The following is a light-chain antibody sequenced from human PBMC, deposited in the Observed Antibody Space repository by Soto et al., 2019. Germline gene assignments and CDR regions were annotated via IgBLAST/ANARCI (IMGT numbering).Light chain of an antibody. CDR2: SNN. CDR1: SSKVGGNT. V-gene: IGLV1-44*01. J-gene: IGLJ3*02. Sequence: QSVLTQPPSACGTPGQRVTISCSGGSSKVGGNTVNWYQQLPGTAPKLLFYSNNRRPSGVPDRFSDSKSGTSASLAISGLQSEDEADYYCAAWEDRLNRWVFGGGTKLTVL. CDR3: AAWEDRLNRWV.